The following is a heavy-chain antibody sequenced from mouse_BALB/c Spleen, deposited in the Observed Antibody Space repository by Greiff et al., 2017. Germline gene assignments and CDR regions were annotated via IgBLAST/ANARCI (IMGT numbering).Heavy chain of an antibody. CDR3: ARDYRYDEGYYFDY. Sequence: QVQLKESGAELVRPGTSVKISCKASGYTFTNYWLGWVKQRPGHGLEWIGDIYPGGGYTNYNEKFKGKATLTADTSSSTAYMQLSSLTSEDSAVYFCARDYRYDEGYYFDYWGQGTTLTVSS. CDR1: GYTFTNYW. CDR2: IYPGGGYT. J-gene: IGHJ2*01. D-gene: IGHD2-14*01. V-gene: IGHV1-63*02.